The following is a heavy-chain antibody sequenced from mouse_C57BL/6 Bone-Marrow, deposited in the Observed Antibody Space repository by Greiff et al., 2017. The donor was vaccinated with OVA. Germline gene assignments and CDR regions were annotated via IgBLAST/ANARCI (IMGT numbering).Heavy chain of an antibody. CDR3: ARSPYGNYVGYAMDY. J-gene: IGHJ4*01. D-gene: IGHD2-10*02. V-gene: IGHV7-3*01. Sequence: EVHLVESGGGLVQPGGSLSLSCAASGFTFTDYYMSWVRQPPGKALEWLGFIRNKANGYTTEYSASVKGRFTISRDNSQSILYLQMNALRAEDSATYYCARSPYGNYVGYAMDYWGQGTSVTVSS. CDR1: GFTFTDYY. CDR2: IRNKANGYTT.